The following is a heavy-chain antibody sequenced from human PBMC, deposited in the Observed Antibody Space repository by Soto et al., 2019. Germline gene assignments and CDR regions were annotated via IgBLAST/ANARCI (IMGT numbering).Heavy chain of an antibody. Sequence: SQTLSLTAAVFGGSFSSSNVWSWARQPPGKGLEWIGEIYHSGSTNYNPSLESRVTISVDKSKNQFPLKLSSVTAADTAVYSCATHNAMVTGYFDYWGQGTLVTVSS. CDR1: GGSFSSSNV. D-gene: IGHD5-18*01. CDR2: IYHSGST. J-gene: IGHJ4*02. CDR3: ATHNAMVTGYFDY. V-gene: IGHV4-4*02.